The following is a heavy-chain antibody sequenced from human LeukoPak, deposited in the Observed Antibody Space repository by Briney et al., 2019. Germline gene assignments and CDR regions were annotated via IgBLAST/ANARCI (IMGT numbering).Heavy chain of an antibody. Sequence: PGGSLRLSCAASGSTFSDYYMSWIRQAPGKGLEWVSYISSSGSTIYYADSVKGRFTISRDNAKNSLYLQMNSLRAEDTAVYYCARDKVPMVRGVIPRWFDPWGQGTLVTVSS. CDR2: ISSSGSTI. V-gene: IGHV3-11*04. D-gene: IGHD3-10*01. CDR3: ARDKVPMVRGVIPRWFDP. CDR1: GSTFSDYY. J-gene: IGHJ5*02.